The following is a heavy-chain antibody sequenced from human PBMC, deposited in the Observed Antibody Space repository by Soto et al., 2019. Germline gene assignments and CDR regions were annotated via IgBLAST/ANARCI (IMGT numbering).Heavy chain of an antibody. CDR2: SRSV. J-gene: IGHJ4*02. V-gene: IGHV4-61*08. Sequence: QMQLQESGPGLVKPSETLSLNCVVSGGSVSSGDHAWGWIRQPPGKGLEWIGYSRSVYYNPSLRSRVTISVDTAKNQFSLKLSSVTAADTAVYYCGRDNWGSIDYWGQGTQVTVSS. D-gene: IGHD7-27*01. CDR1: GGSVSSGDHA. CDR3: GRDNWGSIDY.